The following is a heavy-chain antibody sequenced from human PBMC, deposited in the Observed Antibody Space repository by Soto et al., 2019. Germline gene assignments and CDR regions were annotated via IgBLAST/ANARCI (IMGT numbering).Heavy chain of an antibody. D-gene: IGHD6-13*01. CDR2: IKQDGSEK. CDR1: GFTFSSYW. V-gene: IGHV3-7*05. Sequence: GGSLRLSCAASGFTFSSYWMSWVRQAPGKGLEWVANIKQDGSEKYYVDSVKGRFTISRDNAKNSLYLQMNSLRAEDTAVYYCARDRSSWSDWFDPWGQGTRVTVAS. J-gene: IGHJ5*02. CDR3: ARDRSSWSDWFDP.